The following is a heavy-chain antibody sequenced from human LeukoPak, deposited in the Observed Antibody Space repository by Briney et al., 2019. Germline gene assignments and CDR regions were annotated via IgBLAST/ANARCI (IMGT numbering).Heavy chain of an antibody. CDR2: ISGSGGST. V-gene: IGHV3-23*01. D-gene: IGHD2-21*02. CDR1: GFTFSSYA. CDR3: ARDPGGDVHDWYFDL. J-gene: IGHJ2*01. Sequence: HTGGSLRLSCAASGFTFSSYAMSWVRQAPGKGLEWVSAISGSGGSTYYADSVKGRFTVSRDNAQNTLYLQMNSVRVGDTAVYYCARDPGGDVHDWYFDLWGPGTLVAVS.